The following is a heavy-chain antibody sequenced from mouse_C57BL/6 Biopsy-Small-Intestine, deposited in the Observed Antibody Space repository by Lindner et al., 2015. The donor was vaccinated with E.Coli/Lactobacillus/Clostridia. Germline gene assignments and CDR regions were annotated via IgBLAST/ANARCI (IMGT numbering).Heavy chain of an antibody. CDR2: IYPGDGDT. CDR3: ARGAYYSNYVFAY. Sequence: VQLQESGPELVKPGASVKISCKASGYAFSSSWMIWVKQRPGKGLEWIGRIYPGDGDTNYNGKFKGKATLTADKSSSTAYMQLSSLTSEDSAVYYCARGAYYSNYVFAYWGQGTLVSVSA. D-gene: IGHD2-5*01. V-gene: IGHV1-82*01. J-gene: IGHJ3*01. CDR1: GYAFSSSW.